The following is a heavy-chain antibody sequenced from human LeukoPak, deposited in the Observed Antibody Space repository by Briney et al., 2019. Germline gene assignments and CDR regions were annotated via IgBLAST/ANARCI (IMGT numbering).Heavy chain of an antibody. J-gene: IGHJ6*02. CDR1: GGSFSGYY. D-gene: IGHD3-9*01. Sequence: SETLSLTCAVYGGSFSGYYWSWIRQPPGKGLEWIGEINHSGSTNYNPSLKSRVTIPVDTSKNQFSLKLSSVTAADTAVYYCARLGYYDILTGYSYPRGMDVWGQGTTVTVSS. V-gene: IGHV4-34*01. CDR2: INHSGST. CDR3: ARLGYYDILTGYSYPRGMDV.